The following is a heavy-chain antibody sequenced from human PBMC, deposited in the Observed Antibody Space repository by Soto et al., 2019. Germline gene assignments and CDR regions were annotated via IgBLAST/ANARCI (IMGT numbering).Heavy chain of an antibody. Sequence: QVQLVESGGGVVQPGGSLRLSCATSGFIFSTYTIHWVRQAPGKGLEWVSFMSYDGSKQYYTDSVKGRFTISRDNSRNMLFLQMNALRAEDTAVYYWATEQHGSVYFDFWGQGTLVTVSS. J-gene: IGHJ4*02. CDR1: GFIFSTYT. V-gene: IGHV3-30*04. CDR3: ATEQHGSVYFDF. D-gene: IGHD3-10*01. CDR2: MSYDGSKQ.